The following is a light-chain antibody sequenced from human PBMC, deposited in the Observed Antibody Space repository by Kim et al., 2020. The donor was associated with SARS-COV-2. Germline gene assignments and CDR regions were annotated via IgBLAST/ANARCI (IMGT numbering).Light chain of an antibody. J-gene: IGKJ4*01. Sequence: LSPGDRATLPCRASQSVTTHLAWYQQKPGQAPRLLIQDTSHRAAGIPDRFSGRGSGTDFILTISSLEPEDFAVYYCQQRSKWELSFGGGTKVDIK. V-gene: IGKV3-11*01. CDR3: QQRSKWELS. CDR1: QSVTTH. CDR2: DTS.